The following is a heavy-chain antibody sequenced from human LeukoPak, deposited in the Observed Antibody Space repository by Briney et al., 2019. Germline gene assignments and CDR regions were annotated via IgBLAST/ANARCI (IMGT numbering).Heavy chain of an antibody. CDR1: GFILRNYW. Sequence: GGSLRLSCAASGFILRNYWMHWVRQAPGKGLVWVSHIDGDGSSPGYGDSVKGRFTISRDNAKNSLYLQMNNLRAEDTAVYYCARDRRYCSGSSCNSEPSGVVDYWGRGTLVTVSS. J-gene: IGHJ4*02. CDR3: ARDRRYCSGSSCNSEPSGVVDY. CDR2: IDGDGSSP. V-gene: IGHV3-74*01. D-gene: IGHD2-15*01.